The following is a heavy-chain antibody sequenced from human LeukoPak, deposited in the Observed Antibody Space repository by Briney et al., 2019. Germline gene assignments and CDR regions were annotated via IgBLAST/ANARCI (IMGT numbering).Heavy chain of an antibody. CDR1: GGTFSSYA. CDR2: IIPIFGTA. J-gene: IGHJ4*02. V-gene: IGHV1-69*13. Sequence: SVKVSCKASGGTFSSYAISWVRQAPGQGLEWMGGIIPIFGTANYAQKFQGRVTITADESTSTSYMELSSLRSEDTAVYYCARWGYSSGWSNAFDIWGQGTLVTVSS. D-gene: IGHD6-19*01. CDR3: ARWGYSSGWSNAFDI.